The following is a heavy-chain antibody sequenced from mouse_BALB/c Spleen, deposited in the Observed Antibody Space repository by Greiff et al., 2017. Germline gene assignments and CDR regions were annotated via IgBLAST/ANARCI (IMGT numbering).Heavy chain of an antibody. D-gene: IGHD1-1*01. Sequence: EVQLQQSGAELVKPGASVKLSCTASGFNIKDTYMHWVKQRPEQSLEWIGRIDPANGNTKYDPKFQGKATITADTSSNTAYLQLSSLTSEDTAVYYCARDTYYYGSSYGVWAYWGQGTLVTVSA. CDR2: IDPANGNT. V-gene: IGHV14-3*02. J-gene: IGHJ3*01. CDR3: ARDTYYYGSSYGVWAY. CDR1: GFNIKDTY.